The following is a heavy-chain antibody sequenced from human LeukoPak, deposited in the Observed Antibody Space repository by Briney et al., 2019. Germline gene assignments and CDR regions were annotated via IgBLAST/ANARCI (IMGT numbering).Heavy chain of an antibody. CDR2: ISGSGGST. CDR3: AKDPRASSAYYYDRLGY. V-gene: IGHV3-23*01. D-gene: IGHD3-22*01. J-gene: IGHJ4*02. Sequence: GGSLRLSCAASGFTFSSNAMSWVRQAPGKGLEWVSAISGSGGSTYYADSVKGRFTISGDSSKSTLNLQMNSLRVEDTAVYYCAKDPRASSAYYYDRLGYWGQGTLVTVSS. CDR1: GFTFSSNA.